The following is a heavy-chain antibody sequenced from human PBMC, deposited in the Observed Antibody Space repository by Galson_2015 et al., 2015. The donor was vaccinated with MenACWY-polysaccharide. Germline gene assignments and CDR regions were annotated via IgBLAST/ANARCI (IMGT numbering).Heavy chain of an antibody. Sequence: SLRLSCAASGFTFSSYAMSWVRQAPGKGLEWVSSMSGSGGSTHYADSVKGRFTISRDYSKNTLYPQMNSLRDDDTAVYYCARVLKGLVGATPDYWGQGTLVTVSS. CDR1: GFTFSSYA. V-gene: IGHV3-23*01. J-gene: IGHJ4*02. CDR2: MSGSGGST. D-gene: IGHD1-26*01. CDR3: ARVLKGLVGATPDY.